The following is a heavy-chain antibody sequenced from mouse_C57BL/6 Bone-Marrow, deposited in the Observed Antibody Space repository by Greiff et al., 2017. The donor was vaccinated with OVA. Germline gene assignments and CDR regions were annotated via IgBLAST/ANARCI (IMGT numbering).Heavy chain of an antibody. V-gene: IGHV5-16*01. D-gene: IGHD2-2*01. J-gene: IGHJ2*01. Sequence: EVQRVESEGGLVQPGSSMKLSCTASGFTFSDYYMAWVRQVPEKGLEWVANINYDGSSTYYLDSLKSRFIISRDNAKNILYLQMSSLKSEDTATYYCAREGYDGDWYFDYWGQGTTLTVSS. CDR2: INYDGSST. CDR1: GFTFSDYY. CDR3: AREGYDGDWYFDY.